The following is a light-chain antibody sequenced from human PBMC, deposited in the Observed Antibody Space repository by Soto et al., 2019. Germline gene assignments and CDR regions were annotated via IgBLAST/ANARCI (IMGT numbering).Light chain of an antibody. V-gene: IGLV1-40*01. Sequence: QSVLTQPPSVSGAPGQRVTISCTESSSNIGAGYDVHWYQQLPGTAPKLLIYGNSNRPSGVPDRFSGSKSGTSASLAITGLHAEDEADYYCQSYYSSLSGCVFGGGTKVTVL. CDR1: SSNIGAGYD. J-gene: IGLJ3*02. CDR2: GNS. CDR3: QSYYSSLSGCV.